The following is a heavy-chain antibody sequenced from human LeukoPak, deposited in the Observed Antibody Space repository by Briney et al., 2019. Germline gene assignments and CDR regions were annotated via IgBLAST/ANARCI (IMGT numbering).Heavy chain of an antibody. CDR1: GGSISSYY. Sequence: SETLSLTCTVSGGSISSYYWSWIRQPPGKGLEWVGYIYYSGSTNYNPSLKSRVTISVDTSKNQFSLKLSSVTAADTAVYYCARYSKKLAVAGTNYYYGMDVWGQGTTVTVSS. CDR2: IYYSGST. J-gene: IGHJ6*02. D-gene: IGHD6-19*01. CDR3: ARYSKKLAVAGTNYYYGMDV. V-gene: IGHV4-59*08.